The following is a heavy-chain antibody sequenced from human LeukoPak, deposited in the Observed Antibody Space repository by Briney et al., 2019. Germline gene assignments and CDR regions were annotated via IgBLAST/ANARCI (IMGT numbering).Heavy chain of an antibody. Sequence: SETLSLTCTVSGGSISSYYWSWIRQPAGKGLEWIGRIYTSGSTNYNPSLKSRATMSVDTSKNQFSLKLSSVTAADTAVYYCARVSEVTAILAFDIWGQGTMVTVSS. CDR3: ARVSEVTAILAFDI. D-gene: IGHD2-21*02. J-gene: IGHJ3*02. CDR1: GGSISSYY. CDR2: IYTSGST. V-gene: IGHV4-4*07.